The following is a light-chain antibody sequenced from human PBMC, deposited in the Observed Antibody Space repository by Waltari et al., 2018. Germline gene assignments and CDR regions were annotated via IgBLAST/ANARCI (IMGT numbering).Light chain of an antibody. Sequence: DIQMTQSPSTLSASVGDRITNTCRASQSINTWLAWYKQKPGKAPKLRSSEGWSLQSEVPSRFSGSGFGTEFTLTISSLQPDDSATYYCQRYSGYPPTFGGGTKVEIK. CDR2: EGW. CDR1: QSINTW. CDR3: QRYSGYPPT. V-gene: IGKV1-5*03. J-gene: IGKJ4*01.